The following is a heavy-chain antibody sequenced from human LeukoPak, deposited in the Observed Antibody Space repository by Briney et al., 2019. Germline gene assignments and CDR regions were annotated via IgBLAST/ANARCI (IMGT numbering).Heavy chain of an antibody. Sequence: GRSLRLSCAASGFTFRNYGMHWVRLAPGKGLEWVAVIWPDGSNKYYADSVKGRFTISRDNSKNTLSLQMNSLRAEDTAIYYCARDSDGTYSGEGGKFDYWGQGTLVTVSS. CDR1: GFTFRNYG. V-gene: IGHV3-33*01. D-gene: IGHD1-26*01. CDR2: IWPDGSNK. J-gene: IGHJ4*02. CDR3: ARDSDGTYSGEGGKFDY.